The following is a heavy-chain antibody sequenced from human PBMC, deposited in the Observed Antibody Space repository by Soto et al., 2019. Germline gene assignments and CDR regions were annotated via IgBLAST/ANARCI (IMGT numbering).Heavy chain of an antibody. J-gene: IGHJ6*02. D-gene: IGHD3-3*01. V-gene: IGHV1-69*13. CDR2: IIPIFGTA. Sequence: SVKVSCKASGGTFSSYAISWVRQAPGQGLEWMGGIIPIFGTANYAQKFQGRVTITADESTSTAYMELSSLRSEDTAVYYCARGGSNSDFWSCYSFYYYYGMDVWGQGTTVTVSS. CDR3: ARGGSNSDFWSCYSFYYYYGMDV. CDR1: GGTFSSYA.